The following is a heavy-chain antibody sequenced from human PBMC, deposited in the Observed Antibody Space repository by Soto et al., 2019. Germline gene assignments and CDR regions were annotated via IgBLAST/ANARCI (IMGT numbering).Heavy chain of an antibody. CDR3: AGSFPVYSGSYQQTFDY. Sequence: SETLSLTCTVSGGSISSGGYYWSWIRQHPGKGLEWIGYIYYSGSTYYNPSLKSRVTISVDTSKNQFSLKLSSVTAADTAVYYCAGSFPVYSGSYQQTFDYWGQGTLVTVSS. V-gene: IGHV4-31*03. CDR1: GGSISSGGYY. CDR2: IYYSGST. J-gene: IGHJ4*02. D-gene: IGHD1-26*01.